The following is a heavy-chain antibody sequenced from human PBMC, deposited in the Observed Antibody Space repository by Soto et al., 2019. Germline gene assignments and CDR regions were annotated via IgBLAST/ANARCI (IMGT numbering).Heavy chain of an antibody. D-gene: IGHD3-16*01. CDR2: ISYDGSNK. J-gene: IGHJ4*02. Sequence: QVQLVESGGGVVQPGRSLRLSCTASGFTFSNYRMHWVRQAPGKGLKWVAVISYDGSNKYYADSVKGRFTISRDNSKNTLYLQMNSLRAEDTAVYYCARGRDYLGGDFDYWGQGTLVTVSS. V-gene: IGHV3-30-3*01. CDR3: ARGRDYLGGDFDY. CDR1: GFTFSNYR.